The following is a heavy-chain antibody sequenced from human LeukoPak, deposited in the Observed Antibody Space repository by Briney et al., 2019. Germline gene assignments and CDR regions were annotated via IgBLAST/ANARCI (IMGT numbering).Heavy chain of an antibody. V-gene: IGHV4-59*01. CDR3: ARGRSAYSSGWYSYFDY. D-gene: IGHD6-19*01. J-gene: IGHJ4*02. CDR2: IYYSGST. CDR1: GGSISSYY. Sequence: SETLSLTCTVSGGSISSYYWSWIRQPPGKGLEWIGYIYYSGSTNYNPSLKSRVTISVDTSKNQFSLKLSSVTAADTAVYYCARGRSAYSSGWYSYFDYWGQGTLVTVSS.